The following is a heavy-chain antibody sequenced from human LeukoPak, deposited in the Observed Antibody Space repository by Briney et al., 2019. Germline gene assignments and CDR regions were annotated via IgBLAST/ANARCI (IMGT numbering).Heavy chain of an antibody. Sequence: PGGSLRLSCAASGFTFDDYAMHWVRQAPGKGLEWVSGISYNSDTIAYADSVKGRFTISRDNAKNSLYLQMNSLRAEDTALYYCAKDYCGGDCHSGWYFDLWGRGTLVTVSS. CDR2: ISYNSDTI. D-gene: IGHD2-21*02. CDR3: AKDYCGGDCHSGWYFDL. V-gene: IGHV3-9*01. J-gene: IGHJ2*01. CDR1: GFTFDDYA.